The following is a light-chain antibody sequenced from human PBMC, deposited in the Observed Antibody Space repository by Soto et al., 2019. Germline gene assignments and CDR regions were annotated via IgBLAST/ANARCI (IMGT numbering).Light chain of an antibody. V-gene: IGLV3-21*02. CDR1: NIETKG. Sequence: SYELSQPPSVSVSPGQTARITCGGSNIETKGVHWYQQKPGQAPAMVLYDDSDRPSGIPERFSGSNSGNTATLTISRVEAGDEADYFCQIWDPSDPYVVFGGGTKLTVL. CDR2: DDS. CDR3: QIWDPSDPYVV. J-gene: IGLJ2*01.